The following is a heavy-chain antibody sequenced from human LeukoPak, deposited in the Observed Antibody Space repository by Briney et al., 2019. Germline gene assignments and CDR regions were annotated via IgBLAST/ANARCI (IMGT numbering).Heavy chain of an antibody. CDR3: VRDPSNSGNWFDL. CDR1: GFNLRDYW. J-gene: IGHJ5*02. CDR2: LDTDGTYT. V-gene: IGHV3-74*01. D-gene: IGHD4-11*01. Sequence: PGGSLRLSCAASGFNLRDYWMHWVRQAPGKGLVWVSRLDTDGTYTNYADSVRGRFTISRDNAKNTLYLQMDSLRAEDTAFYYCVRDPSNSGNWFDLWGQGTLVTVSS.